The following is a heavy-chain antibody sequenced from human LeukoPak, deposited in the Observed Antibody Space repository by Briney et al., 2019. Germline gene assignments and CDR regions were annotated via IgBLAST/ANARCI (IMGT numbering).Heavy chain of an antibody. CDR1: GASIRSSSYY. CDR2: VHHSGST. V-gene: IGHV4-39*01. Sequence: PSETLSLTCIVSGASIRSSSYYWGWSRQSPGKGLEWIASVHHSGSTYDNPSLKSRVTISVDTSKNQFSLKLTSVSAADTAVYYCARRSTVAGRGRFDPWGQGTLVTVSS. D-gene: IGHD6-19*01. CDR3: ARRSTVAGRGRFDP. J-gene: IGHJ5*02.